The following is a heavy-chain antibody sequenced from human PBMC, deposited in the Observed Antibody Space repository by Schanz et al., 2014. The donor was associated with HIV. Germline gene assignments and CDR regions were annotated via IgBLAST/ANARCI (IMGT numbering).Heavy chain of an antibody. CDR1: GFTFSTYG. CDR3: AKDRNYYDSRYRGKGNYYYYYGMDV. Sequence: VHLVESGGGLVKPGGSLRLSCAASGFTFSTYGMHWVRQAPGKGLEWVAVISYDGRNKYYADSVKGRFTISRDNSKNTLYLQMKSLRPEDRAVYYCAKDRNYYDSRYRGKGNYYYYYGMDVWGQGTAVTVSS. V-gene: IGHV3-30*18. CDR2: ISYDGRNK. D-gene: IGHD3-22*01. J-gene: IGHJ6*02.